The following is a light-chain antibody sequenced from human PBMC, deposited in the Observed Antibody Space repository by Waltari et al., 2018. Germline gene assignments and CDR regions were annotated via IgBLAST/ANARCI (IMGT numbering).Light chain of an antibody. CDR1: QTIRNF. Sequence: DIQMTQSPSSLSASVGDRVSITCRASQTIRNFLNWYQQKPGKAPTRLIYAASTLESGVPSRFSGSASGTDFTLTISSLQPEDFATYYCQQSYTTPRTFGQGTKVEIK. J-gene: IGKJ1*01. CDR3: QQSYTTPRT. V-gene: IGKV1-39*01. CDR2: AAS.